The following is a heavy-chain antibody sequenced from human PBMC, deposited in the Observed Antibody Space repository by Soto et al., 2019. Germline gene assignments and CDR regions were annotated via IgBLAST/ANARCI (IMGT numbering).Heavy chain of an antibody. CDR1: GYTFTGYG. CDR2: ISGYNGDT. D-gene: IGHD2-8*01. J-gene: IGHJ6*02. Sequence: ASVKVSCKASGYTFTGYGIRWVRQAPGQGLEWMGWISGYNGDTKYAQKFQGRVTMTVDTSTTTAYMELRSLTSDDRAVYYCAKNGQPPYYYYGMDVWGQGTTVTVS. CDR3: AKNGQPPYYYYGMDV. V-gene: IGHV1-18*01.